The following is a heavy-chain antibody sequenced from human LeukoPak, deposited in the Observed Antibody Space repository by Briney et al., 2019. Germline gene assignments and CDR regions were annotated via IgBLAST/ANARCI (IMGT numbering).Heavy chain of an antibody. CDR3: ASGGIVGATAEYFQH. CDR1: GGTFSSYT. D-gene: IGHD1-26*01. J-gene: IGHJ1*01. CDR2: ISAYNGNT. Sequence: VASVKVSCKASGGTFSSYTISWVRQAPGQGLEWMGWISAYNGNTNYAQKLQGRVTMTTDTSTSTAYMELRSLRSDDTAVYYCASGGIVGATAEYFQHWGQGTLVTVSS. V-gene: IGHV1-18*01.